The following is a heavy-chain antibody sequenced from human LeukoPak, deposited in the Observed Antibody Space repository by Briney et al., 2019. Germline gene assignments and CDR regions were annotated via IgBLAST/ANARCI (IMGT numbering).Heavy chain of an antibody. V-gene: IGHV3-49*04. CDR3: SREKWGSRAVRLGAFDV. J-gene: IGHJ3*01. CDR2: IRSKAYGGTT. D-gene: IGHD6-6*01. Sequence: PGRSLRLSCTASGFTFSDYAMSWVRQAPGEGLEWVGFIRSKAYGGTTEYAASVKGRFIISRDDSNSIAYLQMNSLKTEDTAVYYCSREKWGSRAVRLGAFDVWGQGTMVTVSS. CDR1: GFTFSDYA.